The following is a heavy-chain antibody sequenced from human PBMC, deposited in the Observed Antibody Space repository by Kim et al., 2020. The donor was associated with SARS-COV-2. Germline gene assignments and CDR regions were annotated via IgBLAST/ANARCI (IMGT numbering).Heavy chain of an antibody. Sequence: SETLSLTCAVYGGSFSGYYWSWIRQPPGKGLEWIGEINHSGSTNYNPSLKSRVTISVDTSKNQFSLKLSSVTAADTAVYYCARGGGDIVVVPAKYYFDYWGQGTLVTVSS. CDR1: GGSFSGYY. D-gene: IGHD2-2*01. J-gene: IGHJ4*02. CDR2: INHSGST. V-gene: IGHV4-34*01. CDR3: ARGGGDIVVVPAKYYFDY.